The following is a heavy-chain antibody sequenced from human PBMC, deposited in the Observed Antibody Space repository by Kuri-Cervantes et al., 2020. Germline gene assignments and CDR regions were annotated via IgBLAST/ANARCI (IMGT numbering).Heavy chain of an antibody. D-gene: IGHD5-18*01. CDR3: ARDLVRKSLSGSNYGGPGYFDF. CDR1: GFTFSSYA. V-gene: IGHV3-23*01. Sequence: ETLSLTCAASGFTFSSYAMSWVRQAPGKGLEWVSAISGSGGSTYYADSVKGRFTISRDNSKNTLYLQMNSLRVEDTAVYYCARDLVRKSLSGSNYGGPGYFDFWGQGTLVTVSS. J-gene: IGHJ4*02. CDR2: ISGSGGST.